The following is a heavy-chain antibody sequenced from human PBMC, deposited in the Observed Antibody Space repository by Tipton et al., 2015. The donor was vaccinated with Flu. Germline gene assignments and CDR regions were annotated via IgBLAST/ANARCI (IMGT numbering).Heavy chain of an antibody. D-gene: IGHD6-25*01. V-gene: IGHV4-59*08. CDR3: ARHEAAAFDY. J-gene: IGHJ4*02. CDR2: IYYSGST. Sequence: TLSLTCTVSGGSISSYYWSWIRQPPGKGLEWIGYIYYSGSTNYNPSLKSRVTISVDTSKNQFSLKLSSVTAADTAVYYCARHEAAAFDYWGQGTLVTVSS. CDR1: GGSISSYY.